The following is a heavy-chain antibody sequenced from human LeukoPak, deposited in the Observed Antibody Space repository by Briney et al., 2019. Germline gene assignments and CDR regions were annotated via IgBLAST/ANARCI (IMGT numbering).Heavy chain of an antibody. CDR3: AREEGYCSSTSCYGWFGP. Sequence: SVKVYSKPSGGTFSSYAISWVRHAPVHGLELMGALIPIFGTANYAQKFQRRVTITADESTSTAYMWLSRLRSEDTAVYSCAREEGYCSSTSCYGWFGPWGQETLVTVSS. CDR1: GGTFSSYA. D-gene: IGHD2-2*01. J-gene: IGHJ5*02. CDR2: LIPIFGTA. V-gene: IGHV1-69*01.